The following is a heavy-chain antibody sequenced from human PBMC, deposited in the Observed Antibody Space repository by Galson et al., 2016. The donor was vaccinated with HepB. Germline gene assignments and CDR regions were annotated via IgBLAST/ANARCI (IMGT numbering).Heavy chain of an antibody. CDR3: AGYLSRRGGIDY. D-gene: IGHD2-21*01. CDR2: ISSDGSDK. CDR1: GFSYRNYA. J-gene: IGHJ4*02. Sequence: SLRLSCAASGFSYRNYAMPWVRQAPGKGLEWVSVISSDGSDKYYADSVKGRFTISRDNSANILYLKMTSLRAEDSAVDFCAGYLSRRGGIDYGGQGTLVAVSS. V-gene: IGHV3-30*14.